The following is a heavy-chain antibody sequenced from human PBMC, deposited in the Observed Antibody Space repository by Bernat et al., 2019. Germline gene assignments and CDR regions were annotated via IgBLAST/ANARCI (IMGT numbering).Heavy chain of an antibody. D-gene: IGHD6-19*01. J-gene: IGHJ4*02. V-gene: IGHV4-4*01. Sequence: QVQLQESGPGLVKPSGTPSLTCAVSGGPISSSNWWRLVRQPPGKGLEWIGEICLSGSTNYNPSLKSRVTISVDTCKNQFSLNMSSVTAADTAVYCGARNEVAGRSGLDYWGQGTLVTVSS. CDR1: GGPISSSNW. CDR3: ARNEVAGRSGLDY. CDR2: ICLSGST.